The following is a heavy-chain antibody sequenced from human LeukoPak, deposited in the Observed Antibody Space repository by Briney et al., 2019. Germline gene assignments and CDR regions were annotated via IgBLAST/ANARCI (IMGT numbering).Heavy chain of an antibody. J-gene: IGHJ5*02. D-gene: IGHD2-15*01. CDR1: GFTFDDYA. CDR3: AKDILNVDQDWFDP. CDR2: ISGDGGST. V-gene: IGHV3-43*02. Sequence: GGSLRLSWAASGFTFDDYAMHWVRQAPGKGLEWVSLISGDGGSTYYADSVKGRFTISRDNSKNSLYLRMNSLRTEDTALYYCAKDILNVDQDWFDPWGQGTLVTVSS.